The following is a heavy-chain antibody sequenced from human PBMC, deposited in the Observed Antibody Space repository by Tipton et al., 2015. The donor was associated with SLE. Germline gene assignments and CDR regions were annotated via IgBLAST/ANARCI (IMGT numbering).Heavy chain of an antibody. V-gene: IGHV4-61*10. Sequence: GLVKPSEILSLTCTVSGGSVSSGSYYWSWIRQPAGKGLEWIGYIYTSGSTNYNPSLKSRVTISVDTSKNQFSLKLSSVTAADTAVYYCARDCRGYYYGMDVWGQGTTVTVSS. CDR1: GGSVSSGSYY. CDR2: IYTSGST. CDR3: ARDCRGYYYGMDV. J-gene: IGHJ6*02. D-gene: IGHD3-10*01.